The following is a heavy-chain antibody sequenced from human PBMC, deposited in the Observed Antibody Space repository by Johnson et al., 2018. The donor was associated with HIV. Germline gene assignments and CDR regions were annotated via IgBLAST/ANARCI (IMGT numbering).Heavy chain of an antibody. CDR2: ISGGEDDT. J-gene: IGHJ3*02. CDR1: GFSFIDYA. D-gene: IGHD6-13*01. V-gene: IGHV3-23*04. Sequence: VRLVESGGGLVRPGGSLRLSCVASGFSFIDYAMIWVRQAPGKGLEWVSFISGGEDDTYYADSVKGRFTISRDNSKTTLYLQMNSLRDEDTAVYYCALSGGAAAYDAFDIWGQGTVVTVSS. CDR3: ALSGGAAAYDAFDI.